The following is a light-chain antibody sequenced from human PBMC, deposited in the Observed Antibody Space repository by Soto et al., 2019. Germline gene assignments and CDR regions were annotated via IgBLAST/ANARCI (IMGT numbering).Light chain of an antibody. CDR2: DAS. Sequence: DFPMTQSPSTLFAIVSDRVTIPFRASQNIRSRLAWFQQKPGKAPKLLIYDASSLQSGVPSRFSGSGSGTDFTLTISSLQPEDFATYYCQQANSFPLTFGGGTKVDIK. CDR3: QQANSFPLT. V-gene: IGKV1-12*01. J-gene: IGKJ4*01. CDR1: QNIRSR.